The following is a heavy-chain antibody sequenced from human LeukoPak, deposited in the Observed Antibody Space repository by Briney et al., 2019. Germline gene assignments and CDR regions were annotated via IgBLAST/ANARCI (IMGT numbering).Heavy chain of an antibody. D-gene: IGHD6-13*01. V-gene: IGHV3-21*01. J-gene: IGHJ3*02. CDR3: ARGRGSSWDNPYDAFDI. CDR1: GFTFSSYS. Sequence: PGGSLRLSCAASGFTFSSYSMNWVRQAPGKGLEWVSSISSSSSYIYYADSVKGRFTISRDNAKNSLYLQMNSLRAEDTAVYYCARGRGSSWDNPYDAFDIWGQGTMATVSS. CDR2: ISSSSSYI.